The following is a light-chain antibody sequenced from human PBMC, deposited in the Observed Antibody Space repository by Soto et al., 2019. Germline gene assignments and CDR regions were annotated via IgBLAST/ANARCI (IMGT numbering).Light chain of an antibody. Sequence: QAVVTQPPSASGTPGQRVIISSSGSSSNIGSNTVNWYQHLPGTAPRLLIYADNQRPSGVPDRFSGSKSASSASLAISGLQPEDEGDYYCAAWDDTLDAYVFGTGTKVTVL. CDR1: SSNIGSNT. V-gene: IGLV1-44*01. J-gene: IGLJ1*01. CDR3: AAWDDTLDAYV. CDR2: ADN.